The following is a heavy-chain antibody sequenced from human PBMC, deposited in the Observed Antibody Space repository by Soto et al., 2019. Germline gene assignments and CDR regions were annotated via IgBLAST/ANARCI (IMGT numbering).Heavy chain of an antibody. V-gene: IGHV3-30-3*01. CDR1: GFTFSSYA. CDR2: ISYDGSNK. D-gene: IGHD5-12*01. Sequence: QVQLVESGGGVVQPGRSLRLSCAASGFTFSSYAMHWVRQAPGKGLEWVAVISYDGSNKYYADSVKGRFTISRDNSKNTLYLQMNSLGAEDTAVYYWARDYYRFNSGYGFSMDVWGQGTTVTVSS. CDR3: ARDYYRFNSGYGFSMDV. J-gene: IGHJ6*02.